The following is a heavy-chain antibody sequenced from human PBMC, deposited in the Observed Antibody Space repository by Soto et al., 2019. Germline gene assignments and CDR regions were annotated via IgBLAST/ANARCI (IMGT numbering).Heavy chain of an antibody. CDR3: ARGQRGYETRVYARMDV. CDR1: GGTFSNYA. Sequence: QVQLVQSGAEVKKPGSSVKVSCKASGGTFSNYAISWVRQAPGQGPEWMGGIIPVFGTTNYAQKFQGRVTFTAEESPSTAYMGLRSLGAEDTAGYSCARGQRGYETRVYARMDVWGTGTTVTVSS. CDR2: IIPVFGTT. V-gene: IGHV1-69*01. D-gene: IGHD3-22*01. J-gene: IGHJ6*04.